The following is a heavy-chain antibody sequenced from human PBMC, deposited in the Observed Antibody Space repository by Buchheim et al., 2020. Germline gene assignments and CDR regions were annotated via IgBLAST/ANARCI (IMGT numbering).Heavy chain of an antibody. J-gene: IGHJ4*02. CDR1: ESTFSYHW. Sequence: EVQLVESGGGSVQPGGSLRLSCVSSESTFSYHWMGWVRQAPGKGLEWVAKIKQDGSDKYYVDSVKGRFTISRDNAKKSLYLQMDSLRVEDTAIYYCAKKVTYRADSWGQGTL. D-gene: IGHD1-14*01. CDR3: AKKVTYRADS. V-gene: IGHV3-7*01. CDR2: IKQDGSDK.